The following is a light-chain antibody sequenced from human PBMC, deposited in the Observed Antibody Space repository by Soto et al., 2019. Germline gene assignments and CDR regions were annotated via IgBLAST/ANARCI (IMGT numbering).Light chain of an antibody. J-gene: IGLJ7*01. Sequence: QSALTQPASVSGSPGQSITISCTGTSSDIGGYNYVSWYQQHPDKVPKLMIYDVSNRPSGVSNRFSGSKSGNTASLTISGLQAEDEADYYCSSYTSSNTLVFGGGTQLTVL. V-gene: IGLV2-14*01. CDR2: DVS. CDR1: SSDIGGYNY. CDR3: SSYTSSNTLV.